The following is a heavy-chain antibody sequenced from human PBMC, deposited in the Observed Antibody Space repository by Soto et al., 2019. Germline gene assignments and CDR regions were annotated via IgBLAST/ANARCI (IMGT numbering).Heavy chain of an antibody. J-gene: IGHJ4*02. CDR1: GFTFNHVW. D-gene: IGHD3-22*01. CDR3: TADLYYYDSRVYSYYFDY. CDR2: IKSKSEGGTT. Sequence: EVQLVESGGGLVKPGESLRLSCTASGFTFNHVWMSWVRQAPGKGLEWVGRIKSKSEGGTTDYSAPVKGRFTISRDDSKNTLYLQMNSLKTEDTAVYYCTADLYYYDSRVYSYYFDYWGQGTLVTVSS. V-gene: IGHV3-15*01.